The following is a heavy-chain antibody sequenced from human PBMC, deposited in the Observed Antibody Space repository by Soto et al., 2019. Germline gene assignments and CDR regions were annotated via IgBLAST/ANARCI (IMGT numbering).Heavy chain of an antibody. D-gene: IGHD6-19*01. CDR3: ARAVAVAADFDY. CDR2: INAGNGNT. V-gene: IGHV1-3*05. CDR1: GYTFTGYA. Sequence: QVQLEQSGAEEKKTGASVKVSCKASGYTFTGYAMHWVRQAPGQRLEWMGWINAGNGNTKYSQKFQGRVTITRDTSASAAYMELSSLSSEDTAVYYCARAVAVAADFDYWGQGTLVTVSS. J-gene: IGHJ4*02.